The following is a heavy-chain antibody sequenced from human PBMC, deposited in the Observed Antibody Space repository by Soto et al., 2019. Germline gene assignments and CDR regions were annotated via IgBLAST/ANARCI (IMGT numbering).Heavy chain of an antibody. CDR2: IDPSDSYT. J-gene: IGHJ3*02. CDR1: GYSFTSYW. D-gene: IGHD2-21*02. CDR3: ASKAYCGGDCYEGALDI. Sequence: GESLKISCKGSGYSFTSYWISWVRQMSGKGLEWMGRIDPSDSYTNYSPSFQGHVTISADKSMSTAYLQWRSLKASDTAMYYCASKAYCGGDCYEGALDIWGQGTMVTVSS. V-gene: IGHV5-10-1*01.